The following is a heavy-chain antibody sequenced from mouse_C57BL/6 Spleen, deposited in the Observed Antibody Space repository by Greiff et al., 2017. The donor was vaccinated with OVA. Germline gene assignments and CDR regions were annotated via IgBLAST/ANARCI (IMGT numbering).Heavy chain of an antibody. J-gene: IGHJ4*01. V-gene: IGHV1-50*01. Sequence: QVQLQQPGAELVKPGASVKLSCKASGYTFTSYWMQWVKQRPGQGLEWIGEIDPSDSYTNYNQKFKGKATLTVDTSSSTAYMQLSSLTSEDSAVYYCARSPPYYYGSSHYAMDYWGQGTSVTVSS. CDR2: IDPSDSYT. D-gene: IGHD1-1*01. CDR3: ARSPPYYYGSSHYAMDY. CDR1: GYTFTSYW.